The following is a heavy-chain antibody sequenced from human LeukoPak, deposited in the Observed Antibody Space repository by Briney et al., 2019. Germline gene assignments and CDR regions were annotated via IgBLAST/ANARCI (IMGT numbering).Heavy chain of an antibody. CDR1: GFTFTNYN. Sequence: GASVKVSCKASGFTFTNYNLHWVRQAPGQRLVWMGIINPSGGSTNYAQNFQGRVTMTRDTSTSTVYMELSSLRSEDTAVYYCVRVRDGYNDAYDIWGQGTMVTVPS. J-gene: IGHJ3*02. D-gene: IGHD5-24*01. V-gene: IGHV1-46*01. CDR3: VRVRDGYNDAYDI. CDR2: INPSGGST.